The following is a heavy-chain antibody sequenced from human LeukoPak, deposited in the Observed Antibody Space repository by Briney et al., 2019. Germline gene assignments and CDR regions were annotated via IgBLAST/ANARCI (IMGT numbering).Heavy chain of an antibody. CDR2: ISSSSSYI. J-gene: IGHJ5*02. CDR1: GFTFSSYE. Sequence: GGSLRLSCAASGFTFSSYEMNWVRQAPGKGLEWVSSISSSSSYIYYADSVKGRFTISRDNAKNSLYLQMNSLRAEDTAVYYCARAGGVPIAGSGYPNWFDPWGQGTLVTVSS. V-gene: IGHV3-21*01. CDR3: ARAGGVPIAGSGYPNWFDP. D-gene: IGHD3-22*01.